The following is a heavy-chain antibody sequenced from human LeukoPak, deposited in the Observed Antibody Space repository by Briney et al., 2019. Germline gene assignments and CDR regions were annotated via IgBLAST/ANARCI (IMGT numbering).Heavy chain of an antibody. Sequence: SETLSLTCAVSGYSISSGYYWGWIRQPPGKGLEWIGSIYHSGSTYYNPSLKSRVTISVDTSKNQFSLKLSSVPAADTAVYYCAKTGDAYPRPADWGQGTLVTVSS. CDR2: IYHSGST. D-gene: IGHD7-27*01. CDR1: GYSISSGYY. CDR3: AKTGDAYPRPAD. J-gene: IGHJ4*02. V-gene: IGHV4-38-2*01.